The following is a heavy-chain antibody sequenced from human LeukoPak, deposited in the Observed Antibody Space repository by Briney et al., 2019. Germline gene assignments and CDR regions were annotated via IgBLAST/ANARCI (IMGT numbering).Heavy chain of an antibody. Sequence: GGSLRLSCLASGFSFNSYTMNWVREAPGKGLEWVSTISPGVSGYTWYAESVKGRFTISRNNPENSLYLQMDSLRADDTAVYYCVRDVSRRIGMDVWGQGTTVTVSS. CDR3: VRDVSRRIGMDV. J-gene: IGHJ6*02. D-gene: IGHD2/OR15-2a*01. CDR1: GFSFNSYT. V-gene: IGHV3-21*06. CDR2: ISPGVSGYT.